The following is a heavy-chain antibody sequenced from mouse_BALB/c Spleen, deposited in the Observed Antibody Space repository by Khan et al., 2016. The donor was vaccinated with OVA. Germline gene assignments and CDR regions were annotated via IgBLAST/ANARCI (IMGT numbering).Heavy chain of an antibody. CDR3: ARRGLRWDFDY. CDR1: GYTFINYW. Sequence: QVHVKQSGAELAKPGASVTMSCKASGYTFINYWILWVKQRPGPGLEWIGYINPSTGYTEYNQNFKDKATLTADKSSSTAYMQLSSLTSEDSAVYYCARRGLRWDFDYWGQGTTLTVSS. CDR2: INPSTGYT. D-gene: IGHD1-1*01. J-gene: IGHJ2*01. V-gene: IGHV1-7*01.